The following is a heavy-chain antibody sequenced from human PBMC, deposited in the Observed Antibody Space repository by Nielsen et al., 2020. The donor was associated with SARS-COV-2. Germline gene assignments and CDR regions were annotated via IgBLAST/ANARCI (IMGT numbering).Heavy chain of an antibody. Sequence: ASVKVSCKASGYTFTSYAMHWVRQAPGQRLEWMGWINAGNGNTKYSQKFQGRVTITRDTSASTAYMELSSLRSEDTAVYYCAFRGCSGGSCHGWFDPWGQGTLVTVSS. CDR3: AFRGCSGGSCHGWFDP. CDR1: GYTFTSYA. J-gene: IGHJ5*02. CDR2: INAGNGNT. D-gene: IGHD2-15*01. V-gene: IGHV1-3*01.